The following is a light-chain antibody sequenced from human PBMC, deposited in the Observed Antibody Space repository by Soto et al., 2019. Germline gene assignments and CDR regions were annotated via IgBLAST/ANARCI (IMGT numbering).Light chain of an antibody. CDR2: GAS. V-gene: IGKV3-20*01. CDR3: QPYDSSTLWT. Sequence: EIVLTQSPGTLSLSPGERATLSCRASQSVSSSYLAWYQQKPGQAPRLLIYGASSRATGIPDRFSGSGSGTDFTLTISRLEPEDFAVYYCQPYDSSTLWTFG. CDR1: QSVSSSY. J-gene: IGKJ1*01.